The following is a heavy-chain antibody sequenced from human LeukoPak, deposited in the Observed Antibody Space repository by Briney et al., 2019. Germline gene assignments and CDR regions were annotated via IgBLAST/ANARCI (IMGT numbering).Heavy chain of an antibody. V-gene: IGHV4-59*08. J-gene: IGHJ4*02. D-gene: IGHD5-18*01. Sequence: PETLSLTCTVSGGSISSYYWSWIRQPPGKGLEWIGYIYYSGRTNYKPSLKSRVTISVDTSKNQFSLKLSSVTAADTAVYYCTRQTSAISGYSYDVDYFDYWGQGT. CDR2: IYYSGRT. CDR3: TRQTSAISGYSYDVDYFDY. CDR1: GGSISSYY.